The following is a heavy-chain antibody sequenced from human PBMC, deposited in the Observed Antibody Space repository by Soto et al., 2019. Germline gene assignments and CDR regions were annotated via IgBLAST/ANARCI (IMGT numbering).Heavy chain of an antibody. CDR1: GDSITSNSYF. CDR3: ARHQGYFDWFFDY. D-gene: IGHD3-9*01. Sequence: PSETLSLTCTVSGDSITSNSYFWAWIRQPPGKGLEWIGSIYYSGTTYYNPSLKSRVTISVDRSKNQFSLKLSSVTAADTAVYYCARHQGYFDWFFDYWGQGTLVTVSS. J-gene: IGHJ4*02. CDR2: IYYSGTT. V-gene: IGHV4-39*01.